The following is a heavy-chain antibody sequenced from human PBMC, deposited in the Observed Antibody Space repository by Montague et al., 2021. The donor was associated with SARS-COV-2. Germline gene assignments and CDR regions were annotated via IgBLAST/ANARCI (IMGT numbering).Heavy chain of an antibody. V-gene: IGHV4-61*01. D-gene: IGHD6-6*01. CDR1: GASVASGNFY. Sequence: SETLSLTCTVSGASVASGNFYWSWIRQPPGKGLEWIGYMYYTGHTXYNPSLESRVTMPVDPSKNQFSLTLTSVTAADTAVYCCARSRANVPSRPGFDYWGQGALVTVSS. J-gene: IGHJ4*02. CDR3: ARSRANVPSRPGFDY. CDR2: MYYTGHT.